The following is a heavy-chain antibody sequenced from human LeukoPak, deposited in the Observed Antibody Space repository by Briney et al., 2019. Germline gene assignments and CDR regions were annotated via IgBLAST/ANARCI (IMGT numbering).Heavy chain of an antibody. CDR3: ARPTTVTTENDAFDI. V-gene: IGHV3-48*04. D-gene: IGHD4-17*01. CDR2: IISNGRTI. CDR1: GFTFSDYS. Sequence: GGSLRLSCAASGFTFSDYSMNWVRQAPGKGLEWVSYIISNGRTIYYADSVKGRFTISRDNAKNSLYLQMNSLRAEDTAVYYCARPTTVTTENDAFDIWGQGTMVTVSS. J-gene: IGHJ3*02.